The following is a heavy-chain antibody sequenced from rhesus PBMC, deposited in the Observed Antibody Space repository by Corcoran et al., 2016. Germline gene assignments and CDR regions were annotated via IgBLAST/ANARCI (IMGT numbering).Heavy chain of an antibody. V-gene: IGHV1-111*02. CDR1: GYTFTDYY. CDR2: IDPEDNTT. Sequence: EVQLVQSGAEVKKPGASVKISCKASGYTFTDYYLHWVRQAPAKGLEWVGCIDPEDNTTLHAPKFQDRVTLTAVTSTDTAYMALSSLTSEDTAVYYCATLTYDNGYFDLWGPGTPITISS. J-gene: IGHJ2*01. D-gene: IGHD3-40*01. CDR3: ATLTYDNGYFDL.